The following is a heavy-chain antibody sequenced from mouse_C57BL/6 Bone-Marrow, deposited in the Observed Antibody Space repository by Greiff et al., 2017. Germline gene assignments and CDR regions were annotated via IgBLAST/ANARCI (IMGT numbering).Heavy chain of an antibody. CDR1: GYTFTSYW. Sequence: QVQLQQPGAELVKPGASVKMSCKASGYTFTSYWITWVKQRPGQGLEWIGDIYPGSGSTNYNEKFKSKATLAVDTSSSTAYMQLSSRPSEDSAVYYCARPYYSNYWYFDVWGTGTTVTVSS. CDR3: ARPYYSNYWYFDV. CDR2: IYPGSGST. D-gene: IGHD2-5*01. V-gene: IGHV1-55*01. J-gene: IGHJ1*03.